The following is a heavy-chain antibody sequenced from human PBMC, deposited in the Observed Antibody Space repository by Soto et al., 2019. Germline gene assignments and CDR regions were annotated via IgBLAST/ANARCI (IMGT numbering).Heavy chain of an antibody. CDR1: GGSFSGYY. D-gene: IGHD6-13*01. J-gene: IGHJ6*02. V-gene: IGHV4-34*01. Sequence: SETLSLTCAVYGGSFSGYYWSWIRQPPGKGLEWIGEINHSGSTNYNPSLKSRVTISVDTSKNQFSLKLSSVTAADTAVYYCARGRQQLGVWGQGTTVTVSS. CDR3: ARGRQQLGV. CDR2: INHSGST.